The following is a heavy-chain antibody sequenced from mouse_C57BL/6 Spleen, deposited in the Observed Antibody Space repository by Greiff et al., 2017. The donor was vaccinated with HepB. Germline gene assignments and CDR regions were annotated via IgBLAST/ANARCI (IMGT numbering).Heavy chain of an antibody. J-gene: IGHJ2*01. CDR2: ISYDGSN. D-gene: IGHD2-1*01. V-gene: IGHV3-6*01. CDR3: ARGGNHFDY. CDR1: GYSITSGYY. Sequence: EVKLMESGPGLVKPSQSLSLTCSVTGYSITSGYYWNWIRQFPGNKLEWMGYISYDGSNNYNPSLKNRISITRDTSKNQFFLKLNSVTTEDTATYYCARGGNHFDYWGQGTTLTVSS.